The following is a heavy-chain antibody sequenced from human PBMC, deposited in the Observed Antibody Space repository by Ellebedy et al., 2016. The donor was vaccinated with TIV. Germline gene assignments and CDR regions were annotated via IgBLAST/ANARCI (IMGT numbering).Heavy chain of an antibody. D-gene: IGHD4-17*01. V-gene: IGHV3-30*02. CDR3: VKGAFPVPTVMAV. J-gene: IGHJ6*02. CDR1: GFSVSG. CDR2: VRSDGTTK. Sequence: GESLKISCATSGFSVSGMHWVRQAPGQGLEWVAFVRSDGTTKYYMDSVKGRFTISRDISKNTLDLQMNSLTTEDTGVYYCVKGAFPVPTVMAVWGQGTTVIVSS.